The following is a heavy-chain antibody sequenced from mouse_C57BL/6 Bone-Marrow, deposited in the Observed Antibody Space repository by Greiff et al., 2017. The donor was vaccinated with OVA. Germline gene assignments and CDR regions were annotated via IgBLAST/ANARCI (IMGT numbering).Heavy chain of an antibody. CDR3: ARAYYYGSSFWYFDV. V-gene: IGHV1-55*01. D-gene: IGHD1-1*01. Sequence: VQLQQSGAELVKPGASVKMSCKASGYTFTSYWITWVKQRPGPGLEWIGDIYPGSGSTNYNEKFKSKATLTVDTSSSTAYMQLSSLTSEDSAVYYCARAYYYGSSFWYFDVWGTGTTVTVSS. CDR2: IYPGSGST. CDR1: GYTFTSYW. J-gene: IGHJ1*03.